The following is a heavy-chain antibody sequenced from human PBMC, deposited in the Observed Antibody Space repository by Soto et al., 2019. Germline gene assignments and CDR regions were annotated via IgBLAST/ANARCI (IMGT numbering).Heavy chain of an antibody. CDR2: IYYSGST. D-gene: IGHD6-13*01. CDR1: GGSISSYY. V-gene: IGHV4-39*01. CDR3: ASISSWWGGYYYYYGMDV. J-gene: IGHJ6*02. Sequence: PSETLSLTCTVSGGSISSYYWGWIRQPPGKGLEWIGSIYYSGSTYYNPSLKSRVTISVDTSKNQFSLKLSSVTAADTAVYYCASISSWWGGYYYYYGMDVWGQGTTVTVSS.